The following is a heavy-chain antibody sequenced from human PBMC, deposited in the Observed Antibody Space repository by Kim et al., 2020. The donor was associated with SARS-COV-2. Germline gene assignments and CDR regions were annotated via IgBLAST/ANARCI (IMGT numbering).Heavy chain of an antibody. Sequence: KFQGRVTMTRNTSISTAYMELSSLRSEDTAVYYCARGSPHYGGAGEDFDYWGQGTLVTVSS. J-gene: IGHJ4*02. CDR3: ARGSPHYGGAGEDFDY. V-gene: IGHV1-8*01. D-gene: IGHD4-17*01.